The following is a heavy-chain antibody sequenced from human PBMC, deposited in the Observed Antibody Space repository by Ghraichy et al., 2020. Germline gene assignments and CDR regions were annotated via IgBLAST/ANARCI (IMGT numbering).Heavy chain of an antibody. CDR2: IYSGGSA. J-gene: IGHJ3*02. Sequence: GGSLRLSCAASGFTVSSNYMSWVRQAPGKGLEWVSVIYSGGSAYYADSVKGRFTISRDNSKNTLYLQMNSLRAEDTAVYYCARGGSGSYSSSRGAFDIWGQGTMVTVSS. D-gene: IGHD1-26*01. CDR3: ARGGSGSYSSSRGAFDI. CDR1: GFTVSSNY. V-gene: IGHV3-66*01.